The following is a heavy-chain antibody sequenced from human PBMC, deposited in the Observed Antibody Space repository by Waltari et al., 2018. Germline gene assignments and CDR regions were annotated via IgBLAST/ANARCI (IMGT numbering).Heavy chain of an antibody. CDR1: GFTCSHSW. CDR2: IKQLGNEK. Sequence: EVQLVESGGALVQPGGSLRLSCAASGFTCSHSWMNWVRQAPGRGLEWVASIKQLGNEKNYGDSVRGRFTISRDDAKKSVYLELNSLRADDTAVYYCARDLRSWPYYLDYWGQGTLVTVSS. V-gene: IGHV3-7*01. CDR3: ARDLRSWPYYLDY. J-gene: IGHJ4*02. D-gene: IGHD6-13*01.